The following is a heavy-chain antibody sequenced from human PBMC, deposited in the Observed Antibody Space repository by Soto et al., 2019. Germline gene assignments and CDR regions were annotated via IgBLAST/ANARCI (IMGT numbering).Heavy chain of an antibody. D-gene: IGHD2-2*01. CDR1: GGSISSYY. CDR2: IYYSGST. V-gene: IGHV4-59*08. CDR3: ARHMYCSSTSCYEFDY. J-gene: IGHJ4*02. Sequence: SETLSLTCTVSGGSISSYYWSWIRQPPGKGLEWIGYIYYSGSTNYNPSLKSRVTISVDTSKNQFSLKLSSVTAADTAVYYCARHMYCSSTSCYEFDYWGQGTLVTVSS.